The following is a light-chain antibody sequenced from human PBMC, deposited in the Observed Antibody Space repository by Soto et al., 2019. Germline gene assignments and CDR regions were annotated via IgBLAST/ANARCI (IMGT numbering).Light chain of an antibody. Sequence: QSVLTQPPSASGTPGQRITISCSGSSSNLGSNYVFWYQQLPGAAPKLLIYNNNQRPSGVPDRFSGSKSGTSASLAISGLRSEDEADYYCAAWDDSLSGVVFGGGTKVT. CDR2: NNN. CDR3: AAWDDSLSGVV. CDR1: SSNLGSNY. V-gene: IGLV1-47*02. J-gene: IGLJ2*01.